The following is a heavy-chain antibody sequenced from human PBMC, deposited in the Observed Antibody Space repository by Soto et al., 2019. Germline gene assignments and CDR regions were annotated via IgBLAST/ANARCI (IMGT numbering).Heavy chain of an antibody. CDR3: ARGIEGWYQGRYYYGMDV. Sequence: QVPLQESGPGLVKPSETLSLTCTVSGGSVSSGSYYWSWSRQPPGKGLEWSGYIYYSGSTNYNPSLKSRVTISVDTSTNQFSLKLSSVTAADTAVYYCARGIEGWYQGRYYYGMDVWGQGTTVTVSS. CDR2: IYYSGST. CDR1: GGSVSSGSYY. J-gene: IGHJ6*02. D-gene: IGHD6-19*01. V-gene: IGHV4-61*01.